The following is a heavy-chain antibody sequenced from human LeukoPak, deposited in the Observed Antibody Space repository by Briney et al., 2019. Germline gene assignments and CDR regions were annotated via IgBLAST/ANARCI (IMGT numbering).Heavy chain of an antibody. CDR2: IKSKTDGGTT. V-gene: IGHV3-15*01. D-gene: IGHD3-9*01. CDR3: TTRQYYDILTGYLIDY. J-gene: IGHJ4*02. Sequence: PGGSLRLSCAASGFTLSNAWMSWVRQAPGKGLKWVGRIKSKTDGGTTDYAAPVKGRFTISRDDSKNTLYLQMNSLKTEDPAVYYCTTRQYYDILTGYLIDYLGEGTLVTVSS. CDR1: GFTLSNAW.